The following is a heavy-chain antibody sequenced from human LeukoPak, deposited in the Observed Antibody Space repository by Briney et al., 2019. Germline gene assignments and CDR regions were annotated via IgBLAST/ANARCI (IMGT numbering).Heavy chain of an antibody. CDR3: ARKPYYDSWPGPGWFDP. J-gene: IGHJ5*02. Sequence: GASVKVSCKASGYIFSSYDINWVRQATGQGLEWMGWMNPNSGNTGYAQKFQGRVTMTRNTSISTACMELSSLRSEDTGVYYCARKPYYDSWPGPGWFDPWGQGTLVTVSS. CDR2: MNPNSGNT. V-gene: IGHV1-8*01. D-gene: IGHD3/OR15-3a*01. CDR1: GYIFSSYD.